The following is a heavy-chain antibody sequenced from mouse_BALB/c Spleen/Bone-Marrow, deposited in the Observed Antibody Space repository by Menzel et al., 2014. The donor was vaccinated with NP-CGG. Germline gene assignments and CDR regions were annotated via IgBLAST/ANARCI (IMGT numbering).Heavy chain of an antibody. D-gene: IGHD2-3*01. J-gene: IGHJ3*01. CDR2: IWSGGST. CDR3: ATDGYYVRFAY. CDR1: GFSLTSYG. Sequence: VQLQQSGPGLVQPSQSLSITCTVSGFSLTSYGVHWVRQSPGKGLEWLGEIWSGGSTDYNAAFISRLSISKDNSKSQVFFKMNSLQANDTAIYYCATDGYYVRFAYWGQGTLVTVSA. V-gene: IGHV2-2*02.